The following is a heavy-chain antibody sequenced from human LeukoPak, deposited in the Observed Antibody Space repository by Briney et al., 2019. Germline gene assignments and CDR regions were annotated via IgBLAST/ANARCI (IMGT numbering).Heavy chain of an antibody. CDR2: IYYSGTT. CDR3: ARGHSYYDNSGYSGIDY. Sequence: SETLSLTCTVSGGSISSYYWSWIRQPPGKGLEWIGYIYYSGTTNYNPSLKSRVTISVDTSKNQFSLKLSSVTAADTAVYYCARGHSYYDNSGYSGIDYWGQGTLITVSS. D-gene: IGHD3-22*01. J-gene: IGHJ4*02. V-gene: IGHV4-59*01. CDR1: GGSISSYY.